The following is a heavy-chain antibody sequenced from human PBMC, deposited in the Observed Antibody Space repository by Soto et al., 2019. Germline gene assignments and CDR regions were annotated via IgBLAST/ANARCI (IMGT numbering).Heavy chain of an antibody. Sequence: QVQLVESGGGVVQPGRSLRLSCAASGFTFSSYAMHSVRQAPGKGLEWVAVISYDGSNKYYADSVKGRFTISRDNSKNTLYLQMNSLRAEDTAVYYCAREKLGLDVWGQGTTVTVSS. V-gene: IGHV3-30-3*01. CDR3: AREKLGLDV. CDR1: GFTFSSYA. CDR2: ISYDGSNK. D-gene: IGHD7-27*01. J-gene: IGHJ6*02.